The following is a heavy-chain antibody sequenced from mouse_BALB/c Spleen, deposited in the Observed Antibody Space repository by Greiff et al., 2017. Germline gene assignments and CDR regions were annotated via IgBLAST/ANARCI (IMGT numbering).Heavy chain of an antibody. CDR3: ALLRLREYFDY. D-gene: IGHD1-2*01. V-gene: IGHV1S81*02. J-gene: IGHJ2*01. Sequence: VQLQQPGAELVKPGASVKLSCKASGYTFTSYWMHWVKQRPGQGLEWIGEINPSNGRTNYNEKFKSKATLTVDKSSSTAYMQLSSLTSEDSAVYYCALLRLREYFDYWGQGTTLTVSS. CDR2: INPSNGRT. CDR1: GYTFTSYW.